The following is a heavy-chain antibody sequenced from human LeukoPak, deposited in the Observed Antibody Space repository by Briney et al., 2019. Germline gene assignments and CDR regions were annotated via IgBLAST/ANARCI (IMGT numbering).Heavy chain of an antibody. Sequence: GGSLRLSCAASGFTFSTYTMNWVRQAPGEGLEWVSGVGSDGRITHYADSVKSRFTISRDNSKNTLYLQMSSLRVEDTAVYYCAKDRVPDGVWSFDYWGQGSLVIVSS. CDR2: VGSDGRIT. D-gene: IGHD2-8*02. CDR3: AKDRVPDGVWSFDY. V-gene: IGHV3-23*01. J-gene: IGHJ4*02. CDR1: GFTFSTYT.